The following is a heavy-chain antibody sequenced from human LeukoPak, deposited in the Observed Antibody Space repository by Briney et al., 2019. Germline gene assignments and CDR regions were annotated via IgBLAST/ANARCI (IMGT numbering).Heavy chain of an antibody. CDR2: ISGSGDST. Sequence: PGGSLRLSCAASGFTFSSYAMNWVRQAPGKGLEWVSVISGSGDSTYYADSVRGRFTISRDNSKNTLYLQMKSLRAEDTAVYYCAKGYCSNSNCYGDYWGQGTLVTVSS. D-gene: IGHD2-2*01. J-gene: IGHJ4*02. CDR3: AKGYCSNSNCYGDY. CDR1: GFTFSSYA. V-gene: IGHV3-23*01.